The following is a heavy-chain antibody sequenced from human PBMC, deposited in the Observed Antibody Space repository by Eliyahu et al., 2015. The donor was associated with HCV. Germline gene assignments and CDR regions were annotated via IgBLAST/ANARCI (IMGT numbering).Heavy chain of an antibody. Sequence: QVQLQESGPGLVKPSXTLSLTCTXSXGSIXTYYWSWIRHPPGKGLEWIWYIPYSGSTNSNPSLKSRVTISIDTSKNQFSLNLTSVTAADTAVYYCASGGGGIAVTGTGGWFDPWGQGTLVTVSS. CDR2: IPYSGST. CDR3: ASGGGGIAVTGTGGWFDP. J-gene: IGHJ5*02. D-gene: IGHD6-19*01. V-gene: IGHV4-59*01. CDR1: XGSIXTYY.